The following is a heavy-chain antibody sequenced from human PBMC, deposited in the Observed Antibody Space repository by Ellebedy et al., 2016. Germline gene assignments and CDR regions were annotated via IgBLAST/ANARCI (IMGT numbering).Heavy chain of an antibody. V-gene: IGHV4-59*12. CDR3: AREGPYYYYYMDV. CDR2: IYYSGST. J-gene: IGHJ6*03. Sequence: SETLSLTCAVYGGSFSGYYWSWIRQPPGKGLEWIGYIYYSGSTNYNPSLKSRVTISVDTSKNQFSLKLSSVTAADTAVYYCAREGPYYYYYMDVWGKGTTVTVSS. CDR1: GGSFSGYY.